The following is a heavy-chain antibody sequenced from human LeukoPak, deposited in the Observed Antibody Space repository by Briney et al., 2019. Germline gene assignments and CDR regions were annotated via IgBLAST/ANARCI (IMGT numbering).Heavy chain of an antibody. V-gene: IGHV4-59*01. CDR2: IYYSGST. Sequence: SETLSLTCTASGGSISSYYWSWIRQPPGKGLEWIGYIYYSGSTNYNPSLKSRVTISVDTSKNQFSLKLSSVTAADTAVYYCARDGYYYGSGSYSPFDYWGQGTLVTVSS. CDR3: ARDGYYYGSGSYSPFDY. CDR1: GGSISSYY. J-gene: IGHJ4*02. D-gene: IGHD3-10*01.